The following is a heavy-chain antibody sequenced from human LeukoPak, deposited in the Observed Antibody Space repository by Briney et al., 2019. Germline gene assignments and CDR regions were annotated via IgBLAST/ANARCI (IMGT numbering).Heavy chain of an antibody. CDR1: AYTLTGHY. CDR2: INPNSGGT. Sequence: ASVKVSCKASAYTLTGHYMHWVRQAPGQGLEWMGWINPNSGGTNYARKFQGRVTMTRDTSIGTAYLELNRLRSDDTAVYYCATYDQWLPHGFDPWGQGTLVTVSS. CDR3: ATYDQWLPHGFDP. D-gene: IGHD6-19*01. V-gene: IGHV1-2*02. J-gene: IGHJ5*02.